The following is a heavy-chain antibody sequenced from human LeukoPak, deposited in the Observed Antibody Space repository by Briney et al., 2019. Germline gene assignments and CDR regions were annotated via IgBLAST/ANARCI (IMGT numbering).Heavy chain of an antibody. CDR2: IYYSGST. J-gene: IGHJ4*02. D-gene: IGHD2-21*02. CDR1: GASISSYY. V-gene: IGHV4-59*01. CDR3: AGQNCGGDCWVRY. Sequence: SETLSLTCTVSGASISSYYWSWIRQPPGKGLEWIGYIYYSGSTNYNPSLKSRVPISVDTSKNQFSLKLSSVTAADTAVYYCAGQNCGGDCWVRYWGQGTLVTVSS.